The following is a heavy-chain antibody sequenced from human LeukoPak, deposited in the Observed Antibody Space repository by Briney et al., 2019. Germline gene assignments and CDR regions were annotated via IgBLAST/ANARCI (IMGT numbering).Heavy chain of an antibody. CDR1: GFTFDDYA. CDR3: ANPLGSIGYCSGGSCH. D-gene: IGHD2-15*01. J-gene: IGHJ4*02. V-gene: IGHV3-23*01. Sequence: PGGSLRLSCAASGFTFDDYAMHWVRQAPGKGLEWVSAISGSGGSTYYAHSVKGRFTISRDNSKNTLYLQMNSLRAEDTAVYYCANPLGSIGYCSGGSCHWGQGTLVTVSS. CDR2: ISGSGGST.